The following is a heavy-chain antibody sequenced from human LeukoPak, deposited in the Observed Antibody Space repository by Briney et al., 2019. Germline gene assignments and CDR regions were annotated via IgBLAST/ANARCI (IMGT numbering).Heavy chain of an antibody. D-gene: IGHD5-18*01. J-gene: IGHJ4*02. CDR3: ARDDSFQFDS. Sequence: ASVKVSCKASGYTFTAYYMHWVRQAPGQGLEWMGWINPNSGGTNYAQKFQGRVTMTRGTSISTAYMELSRLKYDDTAVYYCARDDSFQFDSWGRGTLVTVSS. CDR2: INPNSGGT. V-gene: IGHV1-2*02. CDR1: GYTFTAYY.